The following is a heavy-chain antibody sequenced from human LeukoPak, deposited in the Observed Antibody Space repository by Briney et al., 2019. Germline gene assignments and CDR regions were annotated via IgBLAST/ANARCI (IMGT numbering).Heavy chain of an antibody. CDR3: TTVWFVDY. CDR1: GFTFSNAR. Sequence: PGGSLRLSCAASGFTFSNARINWVRQAPGKGLEWVGHIKTKADGGTTDYAAPVKGRFTISRDDSKNTLYLQMNSLKTEDTAVYYCTTVWFVDYWGQGTLVTVSS. V-gene: IGHV3-15*01. D-gene: IGHD3-10*01. CDR2: IKTKADGGTT. J-gene: IGHJ4*02.